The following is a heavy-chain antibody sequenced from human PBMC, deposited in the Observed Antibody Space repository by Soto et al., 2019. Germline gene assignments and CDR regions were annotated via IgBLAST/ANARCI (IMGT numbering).Heavy chain of an antibody. CDR3: AKDTGRGGGSVFDY. J-gene: IGHJ4*02. CDR1: GFTFSSYA. D-gene: IGHD2-15*01. CDR2: ISGSGGDT. Sequence: HPGGSLRLSCAASGFTFSSYAMSWVRQAPGKGLEWVSAISGSGGDTYYTESVKGRFTISRDNFKNTLYLQMNSLRAEDTAVYYCAKDTGRGGGSVFDYWGQGTLVTVSS. V-gene: IGHV3-23*01.